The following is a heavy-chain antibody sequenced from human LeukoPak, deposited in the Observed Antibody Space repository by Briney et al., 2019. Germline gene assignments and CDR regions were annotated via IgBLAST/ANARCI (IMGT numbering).Heavy chain of an antibody. V-gene: IGHV3-66*02. CDR1: GFAVSSNY. CDR3: ARDRDGAKGFDY. Sequence: GGSLRLSCAASGFAVSSNYMSWVRQAPGKGLEWVSVIHSGGSTYYADSVKGRFTISRDNSKNTLYLQMNSLRAEDTAVYYCARDRDGAKGFDYWGQGTLVTVSS. J-gene: IGHJ4*02. CDR2: IHSGGST. D-gene: IGHD4-17*01.